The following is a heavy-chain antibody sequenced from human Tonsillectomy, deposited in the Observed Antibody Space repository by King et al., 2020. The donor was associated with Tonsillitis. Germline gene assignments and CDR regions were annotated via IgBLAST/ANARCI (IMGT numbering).Heavy chain of an antibody. V-gene: IGHV3-23*04. CDR1: GFTFSNYA. CDR2: MSGSGDST. D-gene: IGHD3/OR15-3a*01. J-gene: IGHJ5*02. CDR3: AKITDFDFRFDP. Sequence: VQLVESGGGLVQPGGSLRLSCAASGFTFSNYAMTWVRQAPGKGLEWVSTMSGSGDSTYYEDSVKGRLTSSRDNSKNTLYLHLNGLRAEETAVYYCAKITDFDFRFDPWGQGTLVTVSS.